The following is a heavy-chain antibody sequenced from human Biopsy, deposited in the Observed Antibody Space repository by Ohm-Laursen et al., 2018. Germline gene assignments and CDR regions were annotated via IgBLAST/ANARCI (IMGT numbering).Heavy chain of an antibody. CDR1: GGTFSNYG. V-gene: IGHV1-69*06. CDR2: NIPILGTG. CDR3: AREAIGYQLPCDD. Sequence: GASVKVSCKAPGGTFSNYGVNWVRQAPGQGLEWLGGNIPILGTGNYAQKFQDRVTVAADTSTSTATMELRSLTSDDTAVYFCAREAIGYQLPCDDWGQGTLVTVSS. D-gene: IGHD2-2*01. J-gene: IGHJ4*02.